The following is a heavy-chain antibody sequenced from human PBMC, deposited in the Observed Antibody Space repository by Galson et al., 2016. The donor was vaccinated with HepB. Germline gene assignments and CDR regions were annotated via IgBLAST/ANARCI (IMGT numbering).Heavy chain of an antibody. Sequence: SLRLSCAASGFTVGSHYMSWVRQAPGKGLEWVSVIFLGGTPYYADSVEGRFPISRDDSMNTLYLQMNTLTAEDTAVYFCARTSYRECTGTPCVNFRSYYYYMDVWGKGTTVTVSS. D-gene: IGHD2-8*02. CDR3: ARTSYRECTGTPCVNFRSYYYYMDV. CDR2: IFLGGTP. V-gene: IGHV3-53*01. J-gene: IGHJ6*03. CDR1: GFTVGSHY.